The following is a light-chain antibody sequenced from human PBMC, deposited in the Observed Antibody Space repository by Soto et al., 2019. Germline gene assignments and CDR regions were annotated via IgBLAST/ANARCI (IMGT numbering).Light chain of an antibody. CDR1: NIGSQS. Sequence: SYVLTQAPSVSVSPGKTATITCGGNNIGSQSVHWYQQKPGQAPVLVMFYDRVRPSGIPDRFSGSNSGNTATLTISRVEAGDEADYYCQVWDSSGDHLGVFGGGTKLTVL. J-gene: IGLJ3*02. CDR2: YDR. CDR3: QVWDSSGDHLGV. V-gene: IGLV3-21*01.